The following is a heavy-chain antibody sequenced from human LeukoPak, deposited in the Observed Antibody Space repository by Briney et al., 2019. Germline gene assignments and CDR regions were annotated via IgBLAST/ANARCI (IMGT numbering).Heavy chain of an antibody. V-gene: IGHV3-7*03. CDR1: GFTVSSNY. J-gene: IGHJ1*01. CDR2: IKQDGSEK. CDR3: AKAYCSSTSCPPEH. Sequence: GGSLRLSCAASGFTVSSNYMSWVRQAPGKGLEWVANIKQDGSEKYYVDSVKGRFTISRDNAKNSLYLQMNSLRAEDTAVYYCAKAYCSSTSCPPEHWGQGTLVTVSS. D-gene: IGHD2-2*01.